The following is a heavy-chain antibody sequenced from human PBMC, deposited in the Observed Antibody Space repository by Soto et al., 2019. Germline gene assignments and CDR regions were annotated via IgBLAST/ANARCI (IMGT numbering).Heavy chain of an antibody. D-gene: IGHD4-17*01. CDR2: INLSGST. CDR3: ARDPNYGGNSNRAFDV. V-gene: IGHV4-34*01. CDR1: GGSFSGYF. Sequence: SETLSLTCAVHGGSFSGYFWNWIRQPPGKGLEWIGEINLSGSTNYNPSLKSRVTISLDTSRTQFSLKLNSVTAADTATYYCARDPNYGGNSNRAFDVWGQGTKVTVSS. J-gene: IGHJ3*01.